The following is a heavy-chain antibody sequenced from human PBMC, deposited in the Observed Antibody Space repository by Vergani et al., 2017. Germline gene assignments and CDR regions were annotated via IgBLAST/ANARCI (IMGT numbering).Heavy chain of an antibody. CDR2: ISGSGGST. Sequence: EVQLLESGGGLVQPGGSLRLSCAASGFTFSSYAMSWVRQAPGKGLEWVSAISGSGGSTYYADSVKGRFTISRDNSKNTLYLQMNSLKKEDTAVYRCAVEIYDYGGSRDFDYWGQGTLVVVSS. D-gene: IGHD4-23*01. CDR3: AVEIYDYGGSRDFDY. CDR1: GFTFSSYA. J-gene: IGHJ4*02. V-gene: IGHV3-23*01.